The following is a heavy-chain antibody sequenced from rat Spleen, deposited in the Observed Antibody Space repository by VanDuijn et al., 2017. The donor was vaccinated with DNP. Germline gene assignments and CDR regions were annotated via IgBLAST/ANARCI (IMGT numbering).Heavy chain of an antibody. Sequence: EVQLVESGGGPVQPGRSLKLSCVASGFIFRNYWMTWIRKAPGRELEWIAAITNTGGTTYYQDSVKGRFTISRDNAKSTLYLQVNSLRSEDTATYYCARQWDSWGQGVMVTVSS. D-gene: IGHD1-1*01. J-gene: IGHJ2*01. V-gene: IGHV5-31*01. CDR3: ARQWDS. CDR2: ITNTGGTT. CDR1: GFIFRNYW.